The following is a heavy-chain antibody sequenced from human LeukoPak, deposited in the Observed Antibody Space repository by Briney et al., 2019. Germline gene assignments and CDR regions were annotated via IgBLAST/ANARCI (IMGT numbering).Heavy chain of an antibody. Sequence: GESLKISCKGSGSSFTSYWIGWVRQMPGKGLKWMGIIYPGDSDTRYSPSFQGQVTISADKSTSTAYLQWSSLKASDTAMYYCARPHRGTTNQFDYWGQGTLVTVSS. CDR1: GSSFTSYW. CDR3: ARPHRGTTNQFDY. J-gene: IGHJ4*02. V-gene: IGHV5-51*01. D-gene: IGHD3-16*01. CDR2: IYPGDSDT.